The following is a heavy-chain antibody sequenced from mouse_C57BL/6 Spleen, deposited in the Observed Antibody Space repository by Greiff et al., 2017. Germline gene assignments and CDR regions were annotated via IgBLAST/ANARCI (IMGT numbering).Heavy chain of an antibody. J-gene: IGHJ2*01. CDR3: TTLITTVASIFDY. CDR2: VDPENGDT. V-gene: IGHV14-4*01. CDR1: GFNIKDAY. Sequence: EVQLQQSGAELVRPGASVKLSCTASGFNIKDAYMHWVKQRPEQGLEWIGWVDPENGDTEYASKFPGKATITADTSSNTAYLQLSSLTSEDTAVYYCTTLITTVASIFDYWGQGTTLTVSS. D-gene: IGHD1-1*01.